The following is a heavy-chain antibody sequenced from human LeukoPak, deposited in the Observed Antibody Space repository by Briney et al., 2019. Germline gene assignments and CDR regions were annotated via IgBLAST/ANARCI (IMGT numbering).Heavy chain of an antibody. CDR3: ARHSYSGYEGPFDY. V-gene: IGHV5-51*01. CDR1: GYSFTSYW. J-gene: IGHJ4*02. D-gene: IGHD5-12*01. Sequence: GESLKISCKGSGYSFTSYWIGWVRQMPGKGLEWXXXIYPGDSDTRYSPSFQGQVTISADKSISTAYLQWSSLKASDTAMYYCARHSYSGYEGPFDYWGQGTLVTVSS. CDR2: IYPGDSDT.